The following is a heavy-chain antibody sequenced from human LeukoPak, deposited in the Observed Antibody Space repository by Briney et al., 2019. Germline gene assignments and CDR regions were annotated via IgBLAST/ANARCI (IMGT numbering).Heavy chain of an antibody. D-gene: IGHD5-12*01. CDR2: IKCDGSEK. J-gene: IGHJ4*02. Sequence: GGSLRLSCAASGFTFSSSWMHWVCQAPEKGLEWVADIKCDGSEKYYVDSVKGRLTISRDNAKNSLYLQVNSLRSEDTAVYYCARLITSGYGLYFDYWGQGTLVTVSS. CDR1: GFTFSSSW. V-gene: IGHV3-52*01. CDR3: ARLITSGYGLYFDY.